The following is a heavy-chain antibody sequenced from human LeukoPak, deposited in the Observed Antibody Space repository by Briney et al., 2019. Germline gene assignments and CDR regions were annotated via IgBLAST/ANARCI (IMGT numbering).Heavy chain of an antibody. J-gene: IGHJ5*02. CDR3: AKDRGAKKDIVVVPAAMGNWFDP. D-gene: IGHD2-2*01. CDR2: IRYDGSNK. CDR1: GFTFSSYG. V-gene: IGHV3-30*02. Sequence: GGSLRLSCAASGFTFSSYGMHWVRQAPGKGLEWVAFIRYDGSNKYYADSVKGRFTISRDNSKNTLYLQMNSLRAEDTAVYYCAKDRGAKKDIVVVPAAMGNWFDPWAREPWSPSPQ.